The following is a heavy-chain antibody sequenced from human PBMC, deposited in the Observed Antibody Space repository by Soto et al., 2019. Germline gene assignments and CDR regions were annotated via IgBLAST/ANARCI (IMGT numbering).Heavy chain of an antibody. CDR1: GYTFTYRY. J-gene: IGHJ4*02. V-gene: IGHV1-45*02. Sequence: QMQLVQSGAEVKKTGSSVKVSCKASGYTFTYRYLHWVRQAPGQPLEWMGWITPFNGNTNYAQKFQDRVTITRDRSMSTAYMELSSLRSEDTAMYYCWEDDSSGYGFDYWGQGTLVTVSS. CDR2: ITPFNGNT. CDR3: WEDDSSGYGFDY. D-gene: IGHD3-22*01.